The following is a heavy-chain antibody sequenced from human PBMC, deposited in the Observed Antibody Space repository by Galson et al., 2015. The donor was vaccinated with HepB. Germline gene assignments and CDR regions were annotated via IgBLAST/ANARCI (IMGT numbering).Heavy chain of an antibody. CDR3: ARETLAAAGSSEYFQH. D-gene: IGHD6-13*01. V-gene: IGHV6-1*01. J-gene: IGHJ1*01. CDR2: TYYRSKWYN. Sequence: CAISGDSVSSNSAAWNWIRQSPSRGLEWLGRTYYRSKWYNDYAVSVKSRITINPDTSKNQFSLQLNSVTPEDTAVYYCARETLAAAGSSEYFQHWGQGTLVTVSS. CDR1: GDSVSSNSAA.